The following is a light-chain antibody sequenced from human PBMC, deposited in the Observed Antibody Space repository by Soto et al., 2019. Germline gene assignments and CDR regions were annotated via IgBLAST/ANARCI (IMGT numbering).Light chain of an antibody. CDR3: ILNGGSNNVI. Sequence: QSALTQPTSASGSPGQSVTISCTGTSSDVGGYNFVSWYQHCPGKAHKLIIYEVTKRPSGVPYRFSGSKSGNTASLTVSGLQNDDEADYYCILNGGSNNVIFCTCTKDTV. J-gene: IGLJ1*01. V-gene: IGLV2-8*01. CDR2: EVT. CDR1: SSDVGGYNF.